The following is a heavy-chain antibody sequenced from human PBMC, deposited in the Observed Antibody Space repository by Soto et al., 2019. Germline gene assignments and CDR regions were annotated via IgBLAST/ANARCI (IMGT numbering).Heavy chain of an antibody. D-gene: IGHD3-3*01. CDR2: IIPIFGTA. Sequence: SVKVSCKASGGTFSSYAISWVRQAPGQGLEWMGGIIPIFGTANYAQKFQGRVTITADESTSTAYMELSSLRSEDTAVYYCARSSTQRYDFWSGYLPSFDPWGQGTLVTVSS. CDR3: ARSSTQRYDFWSGYLPSFDP. J-gene: IGHJ5*02. V-gene: IGHV1-69*13. CDR1: GGTFSSYA.